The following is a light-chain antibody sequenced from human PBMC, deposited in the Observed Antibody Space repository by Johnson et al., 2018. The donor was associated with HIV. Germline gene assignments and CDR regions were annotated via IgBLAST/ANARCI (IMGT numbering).Light chain of an antibody. CDR3: GTWDSSLSAGRV. CDR2: DNN. J-gene: IGLJ1*01. V-gene: IGLV1-51*01. CDR1: SSNIGSNF. Sequence: QSVLTQPPSVSAAPGQKVTISCSGSSSNIGSNFVSWYQQVPGTAPKLLIYDNNKRPSGIPDRFSASKSGTSATLGITGLQTGDEADYYCGTWDSSLSAGRVFGTGTKVTVL.